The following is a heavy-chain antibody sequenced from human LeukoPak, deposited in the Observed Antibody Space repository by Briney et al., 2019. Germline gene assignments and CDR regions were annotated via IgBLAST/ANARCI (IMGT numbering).Heavy chain of an antibody. V-gene: IGHV4-39*07. CDR3: ARDLMATTNFDY. D-gene: IGHD5-24*01. Sequence: NPSETLSLTCTVSGGSISSSSYYWGWIRQPPGKGLEWIGSIYYSGSTYYNPSLKSRVTISVDTSKNQFSLKLSSVTAADTAVYYCARDLMATTNFDYWGQGTLVTVSS. CDR1: GGSISSSSYY. CDR2: IYYSGST. J-gene: IGHJ4*02.